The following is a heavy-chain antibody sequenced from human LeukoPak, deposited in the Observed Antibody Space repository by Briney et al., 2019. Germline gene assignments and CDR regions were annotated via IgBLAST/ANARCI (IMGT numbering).Heavy chain of an antibody. V-gene: IGHV4-59*01. D-gene: IGHD3-22*01. J-gene: IGHJ5*02. Sequence: PSETLSLTCTVSGGSISSYYWSWIRQPPGKGLEWIGYIYYSGSTNYNPSLKSRVTISVDTSKNQFSLKLSSVPAADTAVYYCARVGDYYDSSGYHNWFDPWGQGTLVTVSS. CDR2: IYYSGST. CDR3: ARVGDYYDSSGYHNWFDP. CDR1: GGSISSYY.